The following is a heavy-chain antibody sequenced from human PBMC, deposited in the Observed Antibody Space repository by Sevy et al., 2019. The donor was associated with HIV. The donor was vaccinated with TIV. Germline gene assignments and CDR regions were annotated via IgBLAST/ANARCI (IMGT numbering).Heavy chain of an antibody. V-gene: IGHV3-48*01. Sequence: GGSLRLSCAASGLTFSTYSMNWVCQAPGKGLEWVSYISSSSSTIYYADSVKGRFTISRDNAKNSLYLQMNSLRAEDTAVYYCASPLPFYYGSGSEEFDYWGRGTLVTVSS. D-gene: IGHD3-10*01. CDR2: ISSSSSTI. J-gene: IGHJ4*02. CDR1: GLTFSTYS. CDR3: ASPLPFYYGSGSEEFDY.